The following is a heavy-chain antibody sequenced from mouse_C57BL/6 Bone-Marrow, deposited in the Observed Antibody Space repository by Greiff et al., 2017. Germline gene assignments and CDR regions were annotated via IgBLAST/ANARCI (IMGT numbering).Heavy chain of an antibody. CDR1: GFTFSNYW. Sequence: EVQLVESGGGLVQPGGSLKLSCVASGFTFSNYWMNWVRQSPEKGLEWVAQIRLKSDNYATHYAASVKGRFTISRDDSKSSVYLQLNNLRAEDTGIYYCTGGAVITTVVATDAMDYWGQGTSVTGSS. CDR3: TGGAVITTVVATDAMDY. CDR2: IRLKSDNYAT. J-gene: IGHJ4*01. V-gene: IGHV6-3*01. D-gene: IGHD1-1*01.